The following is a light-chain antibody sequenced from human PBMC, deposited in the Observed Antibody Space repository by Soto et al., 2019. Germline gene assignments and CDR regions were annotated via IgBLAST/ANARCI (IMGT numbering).Light chain of an antibody. J-gene: IGKJ5*01. Sequence: DIQMTQSPSSLCESVVDRVTSTCRASQGISSWLAWYQQKPGKAPKLLIYAASSLQSGVPSRFSGSASGTYFTLTISSLQPEDFATYYCQQASSFPLTFGQGTRREIK. V-gene: IGKV1D-12*01. CDR1: QGISSW. CDR2: AAS. CDR3: QQASSFPLT.